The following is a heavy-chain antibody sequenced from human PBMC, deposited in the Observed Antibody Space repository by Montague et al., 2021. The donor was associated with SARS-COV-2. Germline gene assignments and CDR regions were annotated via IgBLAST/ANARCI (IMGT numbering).Heavy chain of an antibody. Sequence: SETLSLTCTVSGFSIGSGDYWGWIRQPPWKGLEWIGSIYHSGATYYNPSLQSRLTMSIDTSTNQFSLRLTSVTAADAAVFFCVREKAGGLRNVFDIWGQETTVTVSS. J-gene: IGHJ3*02. CDR1: GFSIGSGDY. CDR3: VREKAGGLRNVFDI. V-gene: IGHV4-38-2*02. CDR2: IYHSGAT.